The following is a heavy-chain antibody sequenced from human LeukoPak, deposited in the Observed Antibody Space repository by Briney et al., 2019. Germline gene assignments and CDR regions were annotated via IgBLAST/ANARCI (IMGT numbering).Heavy chain of an antibody. D-gene: IGHD3-10*01. CDR2: ISGSGGST. Sequence: GGSLRLSCAASGFTFSSYGMSWVRQAPGKGLEWVSAISGSGGSTYYADSVKGRFTISRDNSKNTLYLQMNSLRAEDTAVYYCAKAKRSMVRGVIPLFDYWGQGTLVTVSS. CDR3: AKAKRSMVRGVIPLFDY. J-gene: IGHJ4*02. V-gene: IGHV3-23*01. CDR1: GFTFSSYG.